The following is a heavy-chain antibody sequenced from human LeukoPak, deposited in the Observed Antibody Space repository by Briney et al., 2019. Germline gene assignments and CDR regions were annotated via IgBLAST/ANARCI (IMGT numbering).Heavy chain of an antibody. J-gene: IGHJ6*03. D-gene: IGHD6-13*01. V-gene: IGHV1-69*06. Sequence: SVKVSCKASGGTFSSYAISWVRQAPGQGLEWMGGIIPIFGTANYAQKFQGRVTITADKSTSTAYMELSSLRSEDTAVYYCARVAAAGIVYYYYYMDVWGKGTTVTVSS. CDR1: GGTFSSYA. CDR2: IIPIFGTA. CDR3: ARVAAAGIVYYYYYMDV.